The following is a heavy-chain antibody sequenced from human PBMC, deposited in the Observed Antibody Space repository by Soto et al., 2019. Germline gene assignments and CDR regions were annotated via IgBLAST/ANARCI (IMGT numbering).Heavy chain of an antibody. Sequence: QVQLVQSGAEVKKPGASVKVSCKASGYTFTSYDINWVRQATGQGLEWMGWMNPNSGNTGHAQKFQGRVTMTRTTSISTAYRELSSLRSEDTAVYYCARGHYDGDGCGLDYWGQGALVTVST. CDR1: GYTFTSYD. CDR3: ARGHYDGDGCGLDY. J-gene: IGHJ4*02. D-gene: IGHD3-22*01. V-gene: IGHV1-8*01. CDR2: MNPNSGNT.